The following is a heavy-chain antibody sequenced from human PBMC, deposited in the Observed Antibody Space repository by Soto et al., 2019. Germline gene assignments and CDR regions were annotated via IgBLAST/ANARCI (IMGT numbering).Heavy chain of an antibody. CDR1: GFTFSSYW. CDR2: INSDGSST. J-gene: IGHJ1*01. Sequence: GGSLRLSCAASGFTFSSYWMHWVRQAPGKGLVWVSRINSDGSSTSYADSVKGRFTISRDNAKNTLYLQMNSLRAEDTAVYFCVKEHVNGWPNLEFWGQGALVTVSS. D-gene: IGHD1-1*01. V-gene: IGHV3-74*01. CDR3: VKEHVNGWPNLEF.